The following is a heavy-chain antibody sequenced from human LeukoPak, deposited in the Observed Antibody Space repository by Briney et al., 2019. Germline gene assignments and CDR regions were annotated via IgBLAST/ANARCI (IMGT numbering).Heavy chain of an antibody. CDR1: GGSITGHY. CDR3: ARPPLYSSGWLVDY. D-gene: IGHD6-19*01. V-gene: IGHV4-59*08. CDR2: ISYSGTT. Sequence: SETLSLTCTVSGGSITGHYWSWIRQPPGKGLEWIGYISYSGTTKYNPSLKSRVTISVDTSKNQFSLKLSSVTAADTAVYYCARPPLYSSGWLVDYWGQGTLVTVSS. J-gene: IGHJ4*02.